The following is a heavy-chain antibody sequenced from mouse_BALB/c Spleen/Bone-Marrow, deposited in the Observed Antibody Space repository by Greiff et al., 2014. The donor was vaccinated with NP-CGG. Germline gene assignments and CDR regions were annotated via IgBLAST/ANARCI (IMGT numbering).Heavy chain of an antibody. V-gene: IGHV1S132*01. CDR3: ARRGYGYLDY. Sequence: VQVVESGAELVKPGASVKLSCKTSGYTFTSYWIQWVKQRPGQGLGWIGEIFPGTVTPYYNEKFKGKATLTIDTSSSTASMQLSSLTSEDSAVHFCARRGYGYLDYWGQGTTLTVSS. J-gene: IGHJ2*01. CDR2: IFPGTVTP. CDR1: GYTFTSYW. D-gene: IGHD2-10*02.